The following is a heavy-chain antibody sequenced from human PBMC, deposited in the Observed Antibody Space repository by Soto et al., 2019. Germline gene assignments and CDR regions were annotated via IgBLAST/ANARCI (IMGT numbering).Heavy chain of an antibody. V-gene: IGHV4-34*01. Sequence: KPSETLSLTCAVYGGSFSGYYWSWIRQPPGKGLEWIGEINHSGSTNYNPSLKSRVTISVDTSKNQFSLKLSSVTAADTAVYYCARLEGDSSGYYFNYYYGMDVWGQGTTVTVSS. J-gene: IGHJ6*02. D-gene: IGHD3-22*01. CDR3: ARLEGDSSGYYFNYYYGMDV. CDR2: INHSGST. CDR1: GGSFSGYY.